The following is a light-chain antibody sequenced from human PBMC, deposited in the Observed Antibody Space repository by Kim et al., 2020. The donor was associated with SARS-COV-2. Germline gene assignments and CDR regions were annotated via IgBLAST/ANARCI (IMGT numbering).Light chain of an antibody. CDR3: QQSYSTLRT. V-gene: IGKV1-39*01. CDR2: AAS. J-gene: IGKJ1*01. CDR1: QSINTY. Sequence: DIQMTQSPSSLSASVGDRVTITFRASQSINTYINWYQQKPGKAPKLLIYAASTLQSEVPSRFSGSGSGTDFTLTISSLQPEDFATYYCQQSYSTLRTFGQGAKVDIK.